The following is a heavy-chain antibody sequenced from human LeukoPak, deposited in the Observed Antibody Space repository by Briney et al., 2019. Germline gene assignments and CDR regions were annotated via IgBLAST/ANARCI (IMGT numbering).Heavy chain of an antibody. CDR2: IWYDGSNK. V-gene: IGHV3-33*01. Sequence: TGRSLRLSCAASGFTFRSYGMHRVRQAPGKGLQWVAVIWYDGSNKYYADSVKGRFTISRDNSKNTLSLQMNSLRAEDTAVYYCARELPPLEKYYFDYWGQGTLVTVSS. J-gene: IGHJ4*02. CDR3: ARELPPLEKYYFDY. D-gene: IGHD3-3*01. CDR1: GFTFRSYG.